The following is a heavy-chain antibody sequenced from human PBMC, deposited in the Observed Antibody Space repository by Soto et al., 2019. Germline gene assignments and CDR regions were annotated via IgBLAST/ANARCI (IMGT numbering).Heavy chain of an antibody. V-gene: IGHV3-21*01. CDR2: ISSSSSYI. D-gene: IGHD6-13*01. Sequence: EVQLVESGGGLVKPGGSLRLSCAASGFTFSSYSMNWVRQAPGKGLEWVSSISSSSSYIYYADSVKGRFTISRDNAKNLLYLQMNSLRAEDTAVYYCARVKRGSSWYYFDYWGQGTLVTVSS. CDR1: GFTFSSYS. CDR3: ARVKRGSSWYYFDY. J-gene: IGHJ4*02.